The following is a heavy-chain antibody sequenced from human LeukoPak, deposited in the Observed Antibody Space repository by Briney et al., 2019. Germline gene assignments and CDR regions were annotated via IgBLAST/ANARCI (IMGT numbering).Heavy chain of an antibody. CDR3: ASVRIQLWFFVY. CDR2: ISGSGGST. V-gene: IGHV3-23*01. CDR1: GFTFDDYG. J-gene: IGHJ4*02. D-gene: IGHD5-18*01. Sequence: GGSLRLSCAASGFTFDDYGMSWVRQAPGKGLEWVSAISGSGGSTYYADSVKGRFTISRDNSKNTLYLQMNSLRAEDTAVYYCASVRIQLWFFVYWGQGTLVTVSS.